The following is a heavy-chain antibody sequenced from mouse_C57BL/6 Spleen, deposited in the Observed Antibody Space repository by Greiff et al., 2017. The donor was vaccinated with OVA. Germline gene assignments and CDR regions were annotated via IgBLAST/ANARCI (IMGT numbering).Heavy chain of an antibody. V-gene: IGHV3-6*01. CDR1: GYSITSGYY. CDR3: ARASAMDY. CDR2: ISYDGSN. Sequence: EVQLQQSGPGLVKPSQSLSLTCSVTGYSITSGYYWNWIRQFPGNKLEWMGYISYDGSNNYNPSLKNRISITRDTSKNQFVLKLNSVTTEDTATYYCARASAMDYWGQGTSVTVSS. J-gene: IGHJ4*01.